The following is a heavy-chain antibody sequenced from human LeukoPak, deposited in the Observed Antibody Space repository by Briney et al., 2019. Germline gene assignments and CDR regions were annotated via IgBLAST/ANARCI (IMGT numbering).Heavy chain of an antibody. CDR3: AKASWVSNADAVL. CDR1: RFTFSSYA. CDR2: ISASGGAT. V-gene: IGHV3-23*01. Sequence: GGSLRLSCAASRFTFSSYAMGWVRQAPGKGLEWVSSISASGGATKNADSVKGRFTISRDDSKNTLYLQMNSLRAEDTAVYYCAKASWVSNADAVLWGQGTVVTVSS. J-gene: IGHJ4*02. D-gene: IGHD1-1*01.